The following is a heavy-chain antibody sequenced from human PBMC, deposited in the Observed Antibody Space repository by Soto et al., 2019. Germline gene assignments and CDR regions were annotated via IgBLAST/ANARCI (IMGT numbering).Heavy chain of an antibody. CDR1: GGSIRNSDYF. CDR2: SSSSGNT. V-gene: IGHV4-30-4*01. Sequence: QVPLQESGPGLVKPLQTLSLTCTVSGGSIRNSDYFWSCIRHSPGKGLECIGYSSSSGNTYYNPSLKCRSLLSVDTSKSPFSLRLTSVTVEDTAVYYCARGSDVLARGATFFVYWGQGTLVTVSS. J-gene: IGHJ4*02. CDR3: ARGSDVLARGATFFVY. D-gene: IGHD3-10*01.